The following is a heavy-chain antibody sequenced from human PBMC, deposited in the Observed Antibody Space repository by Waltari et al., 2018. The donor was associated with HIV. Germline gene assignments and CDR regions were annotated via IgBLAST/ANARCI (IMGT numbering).Heavy chain of an antibody. CDR2: LNSGGSSR. J-gene: IGHJ4*02. Sequence: VQLVESGGGSIKTGGSLRLSCTASGFSVSNNWMDWVRQGPGKGLVWVARLNSGGSSRNYADAVKGRFVISRDNARNTVYLQLNSLRVEDTAMYFCARASHYIEFSTFDGDYYFDVWGRGTRVAVSS. CDR1: GFSVSNNW. V-gene: IGHV3-74*01. CDR3: ARASHYIEFSTFDGDYYFDV. D-gene: IGHD2-15*01.